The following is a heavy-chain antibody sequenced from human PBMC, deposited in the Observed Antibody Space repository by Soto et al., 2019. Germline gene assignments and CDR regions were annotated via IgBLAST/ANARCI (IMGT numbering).Heavy chain of an antibody. D-gene: IGHD6-13*01. Sequence: GGSLRLSCAASGFTFSSYEMNWVRQAPGKGLEWVSYISSSGSTIYYADSVKGRFTISRDNAKNSLYLQMNSLRAEDTAVYYCARSIAAINWFDPWGQGTLVTVSS. V-gene: IGHV3-48*03. CDR2: ISSSGSTI. CDR1: GFTFSSYE. J-gene: IGHJ5*02. CDR3: ARSIAAINWFDP.